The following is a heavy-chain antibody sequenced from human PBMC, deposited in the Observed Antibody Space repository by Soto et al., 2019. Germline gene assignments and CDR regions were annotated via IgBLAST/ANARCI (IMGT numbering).Heavy chain of an antibody. J-gene: IGHJ4*02. CDR3: ARGDSSSWYLDY. D-gene: IGHD6-13*01. Sequence: GASVKVSCKASGGTFSGYAISWVRQAPGQGLEWMGGIIPIFGTANYAQKFQGRVTITADESTSTAYMELSSLRSEDTAVYYCARGDSSSWYLDYWGQGTLGTVSS. V-gene: IGHV1-69*13. CDR1: GGTFSGYA. CDR2: IIPIFGTA.